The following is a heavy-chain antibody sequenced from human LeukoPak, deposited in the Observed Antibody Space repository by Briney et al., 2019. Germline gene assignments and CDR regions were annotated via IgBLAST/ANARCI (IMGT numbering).Heavy chain of an antibody. Sequence: GGSLRLSCAASGFTFSRFPMSWLRQAPGKVLEWVSAITGGGDSIYYADSVKGRFTISRDNSKNTLYLQMNTLRAEDRAVYYCAKENPVGGTNYFDYWGQGTLVTV. D-gene: IGHD1-26*01. CDR2: ITGGGDSI. V-gene: IGHV3-23*01. J-gene: IGHJ4*02. CDR1: GFTFSRFP. CDR3: AKENPVGGTNYFDY.